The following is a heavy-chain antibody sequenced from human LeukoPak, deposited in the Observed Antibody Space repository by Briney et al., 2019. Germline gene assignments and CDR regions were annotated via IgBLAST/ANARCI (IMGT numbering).Heavy chain of an antibody. D-gene: IGHD3-22*01. CDR1: GGSISSGGYY. V-gene: IGHV4-31*03. Sequence: SETLSLTCTVSGGSISSGGYYWSWIRQHPGRGLEWIGYIYYSGSTYYNPSLKSRVTISVDTSKNQFSLKLSSVTAADTAVYYCAREMINQYIWFDPWGQGTLVTVSS. J-gene: IGHJ5*02. CDR3: AREMINQYIWFDP. CDR2: IYYSGST.